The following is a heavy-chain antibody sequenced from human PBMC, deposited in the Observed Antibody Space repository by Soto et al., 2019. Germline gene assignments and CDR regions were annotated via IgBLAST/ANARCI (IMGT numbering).Heavy chain of an antibody. D-gene: IGHD3-10*01. Sequence: GGSLRLTCTASGFSLQNYAMAWVRQAPGKGLEWVSTLIGGHYGTAYSYSVKGRFTVSRDNSKNCLYLQMNSLGVEDTAMYFCAKGKSTGDIDWFDPWGQGSLVTVSS. CDR3: AKGKSTGDIDWFDP. CDR1: GFSLQNYA. CDR2: LIGGHYGT. V-gene: IGHV3-23*01. J-gene: IGHJ5*02.